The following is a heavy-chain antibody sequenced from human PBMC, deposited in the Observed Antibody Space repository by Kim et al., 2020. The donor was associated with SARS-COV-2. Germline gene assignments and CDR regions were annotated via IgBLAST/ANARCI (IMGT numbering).Heavy chain of an antibody. CDR3: SRVRDIVVVPAAIGY. V-gene: IGHV4-34*01. CDR2: INHSGST. Sequence: SETLSLTCAVYGGSFSGYYWSWIRQPPGKGLEWIGEINHSGSTNYNPSLKSRVTISVDTSNNQFSLKLSSVTAADTAVYYWSRVRDIVVVPAAIGYWCQG. J-gene: IGHJ4*02. CDR1: GGSFSGYY. D-gene: IGHD2-2*01.